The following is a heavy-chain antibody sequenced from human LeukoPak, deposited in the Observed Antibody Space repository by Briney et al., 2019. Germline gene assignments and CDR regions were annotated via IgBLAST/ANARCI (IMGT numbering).Heavy chain of an antibody. J-gene: IGHJ4*02. CDR2: INPNSGGT. Sequence: ASVKVSCKASGYTFTGYYIHWVRQAPGQGLEWMGWINPNSGGTNYAQKFQGRVTMTRDTSISTAYMELSRLRSDDTAVYYCGRDVRGSDYNFFDYWGQGALVTVSS. CDR1: GYTFTGYY. CDR3: GRDVRGSDYNFFDY. V-gene: IGHV1-2*02. D-gene: IGHD5-12*01.